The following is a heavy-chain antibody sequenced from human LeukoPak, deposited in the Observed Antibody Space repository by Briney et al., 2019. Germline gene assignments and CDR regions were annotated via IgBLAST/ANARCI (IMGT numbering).Heavy chain of an antibody. CDR2: IYHSGST. CDR1: GYSISSGYY. J-gene: IGHJ3*02. CDR3: ARDGLWDGSSDDAFDI. D-gene: IGHD6-13*01. V-gene: IGHV4-38-2*02. Sequence: SETLSLTCTVSGYSISSGYYWGWIRQPPGKGLEWIGSIYHSGSTYYNPSLKSRVTISVDTSKNQFSLKLSSVTAADTAVYYCARDGLWDGSSDDAFDIWGQGTMVTVSS.